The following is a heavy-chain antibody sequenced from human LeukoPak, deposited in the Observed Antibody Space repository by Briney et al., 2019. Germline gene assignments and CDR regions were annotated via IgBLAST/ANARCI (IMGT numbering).Heavy chain of an antibody. D-gene: IGHD2-2*01. Sequence: ASVKVSCKASGGTFSSYAISWVRQAPGQGLEWMGWINPNSGGTNYAQKFQGWVTMTQDTSIRTAYLELNRLKSDDTAVYYCARGVVERGNDYWGQGSLVTVSS. CDR1: GGTFSSYA. CDR3: ARGVVERGNDY. J-gene: IGHJ4*02. V-gene: IGHV1-2*04. CDR2: INPNSGGT.